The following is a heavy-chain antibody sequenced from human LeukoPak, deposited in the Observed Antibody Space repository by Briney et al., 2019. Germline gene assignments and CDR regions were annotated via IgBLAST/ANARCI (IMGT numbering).Heavy chain of an antibody. Sequence: SETLSLTCTVSGGPISSYYWSWIRQPPGKGLEWIGYIYYSGSTNYNPSLKSRVTISVDTSKNQFFLKLSSVTAADTAVYYCATSTTVTTDYFDYWGQGTLVTVSS. D-gene: IGHD4-17*01. J-gene: IGHJ4*02. V-gene: IGHV4-59*08. CDR2: IYYSGST. CDR3: ATSTTVTTDYFDY. CDR1: GGPISSYY.